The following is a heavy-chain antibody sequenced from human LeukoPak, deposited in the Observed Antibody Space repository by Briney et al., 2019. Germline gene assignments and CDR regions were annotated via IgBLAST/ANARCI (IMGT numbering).Heavy chain of an antibody. CDR1: GGSISSSNW. CDR3: ARGQTVPAATDYYYYGMDV. D-gene: IGHD2-2*01. J-gene: IGHJ6*04. CDR2: IYHSGST. V-gene: IGHV4-4*02. Sequence: SGTLSLTCAVSGGSISSSNWWSWVRPPPGKGLEGIGEIYHSGSTNYNPSLKNRVTISVDKSKNQFSLKLSSVTAADTAVYYCARGQTVPAATDYYYYGMDVWGKGTTVTVSS.